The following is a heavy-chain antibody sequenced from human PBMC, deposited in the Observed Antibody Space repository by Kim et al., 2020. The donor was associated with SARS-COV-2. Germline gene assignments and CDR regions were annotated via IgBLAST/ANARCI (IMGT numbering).Heavy chain of an antibody. D-gene: IGHD1-26*01. Sequence: GGSLRLSCEASGSTSSDYYMSWIRQAPGKGLEWVSYISSSGSTKYYADSVKGRFTISRDNAQNSVFLQMDSLRAEDTAVYYCATGWDLLGYYYGMDVWG. CDR2: ISSSGSTK. CDR1: GSTSSDYY. CDR3: ATGWDLLGYYYGMDV. V-gene: IGHV3-11*01. J-gene: IGHJ6*02.